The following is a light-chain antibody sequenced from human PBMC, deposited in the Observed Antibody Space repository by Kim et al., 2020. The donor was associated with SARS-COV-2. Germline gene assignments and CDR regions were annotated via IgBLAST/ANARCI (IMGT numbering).Light chain of an antibody. J-gene: IGKJ2*01. CDR3: QQYFATPYT. CDR1: RTVLYSSNKKNY. V-gene: IGKV4-1*01. Sequence: DIVMTQSPESLAVSLGERATINCRSSRTVLYSSNKKNYLAWYQRKSGQPPKLLIYWASTRESGVPDRFSGSGSGTDFTLTISSLQAEDVAVYYCQQYFATPYTFGQGTKLEI. CDR2: WAS.